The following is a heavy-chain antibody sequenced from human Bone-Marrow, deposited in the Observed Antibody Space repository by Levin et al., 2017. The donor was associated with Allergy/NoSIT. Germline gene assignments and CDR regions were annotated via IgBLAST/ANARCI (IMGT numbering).Heavy chain of an antibody. CDR2: IYHSGST. V-gene: IGHV4-4*02. CDR1: GGSISSSNW. J-gene: IGHJ4*02. CDR3: ARGRGLGSTSCYWSY. Sequence: GSLRLSCAVSGGSISSSNWWSWVRQPPGKGLEWIGEIYHSGSTNYNPSLKSRVTISVDKSKNQFSLKLSSVTAADTAVYYCARGRGLGSTSCYWSYWGQGTLVTVSS. D-gene: IGHD2-2*01.